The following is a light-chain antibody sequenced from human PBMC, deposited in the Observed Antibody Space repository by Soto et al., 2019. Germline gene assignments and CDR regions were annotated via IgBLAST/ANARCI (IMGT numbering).Light chain of an antibody. CDR2: DVS. CDR1: QSISDS. CDR3: QQSYSTLT. J-gene: IGKJ5*01. V-gene: IGKV1-5*01. Sequence: DIQMTQSPSTLSASVGDRVTITCRASQSISDSLAWYQQKPGKAPDLLISDVSSLERGVPSRFSGSGSGTEFTLTISSMQPDDFATYYCQQSYSTLTFGQGTRLEIK.